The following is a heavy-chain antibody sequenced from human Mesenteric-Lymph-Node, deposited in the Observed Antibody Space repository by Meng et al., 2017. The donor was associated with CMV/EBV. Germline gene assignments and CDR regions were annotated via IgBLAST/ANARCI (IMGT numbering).Heavy chain of an antibody. CDR3: GRGGFMEHAFDI. D-gene: IGHD1-1*01. CDR1: GYSISSGYY. CDR2: AYHSGNP. V-gene: IGHV4-38-2*02. J-gene: IGHJ3*02. Sequence: SETLSLNCTVSGYSISSGYYWGWIRQTPGKGLEWIGSAYHSGNPYYSPSLKSRVSISVDTSKNQFSLDLTSVNAADTAVYYCGRGGFMEHAFDIWGQGTMVTVSS.